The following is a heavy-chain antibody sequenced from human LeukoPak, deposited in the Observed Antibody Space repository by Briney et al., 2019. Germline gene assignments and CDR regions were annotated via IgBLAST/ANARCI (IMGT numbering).Heavy chain of an antibody. D-gene: IGHD3-10*01. CDR1: GFTFSSYA. CDR2: ISGSGGST. CDR3: AKCYEMTFGELLAWDY. J-gene: IGHJ4*02. V-gene: IGHV3-23*01. Sequence: GGSLRLSCAASGFTFSSYAMSWVRQAPGKGLEWVSAISGSGGSTYCADSVKGRFTISRDNSKNTLYLQMNSLRAEDTAVYYCAKCYEMTFGELLAWDYWGQGTLVTVSS.